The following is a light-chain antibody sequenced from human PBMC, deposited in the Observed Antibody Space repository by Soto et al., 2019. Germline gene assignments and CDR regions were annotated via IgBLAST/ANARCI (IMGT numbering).Light chain of an antibody. V-gene: IGLV1-44*01. CDR1: ASNIGSSP. J-gene: IGLJ1*01. CDR3: ATWDASLNGYV. Sequence: QSVLTQPPSASGTPGQWVSISCSGSASNIGSSPVNWYQHLPGTAPRLLIYNSNQRPSGVPDRFSGSKSGSSASLAISVLHSDDEADYYCATWDASLNGYVFGTGTKLTVL. CDR2: NSN.